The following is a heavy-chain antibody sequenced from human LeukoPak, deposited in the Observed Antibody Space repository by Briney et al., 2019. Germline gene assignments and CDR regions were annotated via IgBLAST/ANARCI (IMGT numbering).Heavy chain of an antibody. D-gene: IGHD3-10*01. Sequence: GGSLRLSCAASGFTFSSYWMSWVRQAPGKGLEWVANIKQDGSEKYYVDSVKGRFTISRDNAKNSLYLQMNSLRAEDTAVYYCAREPQGRGYYYYMDVWGKGTTVTVSS. J-gene: IGHJ6*03. CDR3: AREPQGRGYYYYMDV. CDR1: GFTFSSYW. CDR2: IKQDGSEK. V-gene: IGHV3-7*01.